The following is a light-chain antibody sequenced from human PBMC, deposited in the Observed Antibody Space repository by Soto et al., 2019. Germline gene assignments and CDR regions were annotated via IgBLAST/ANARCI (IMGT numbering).Light chain of an antibody. V-gene: IGLV2-14*03. Sequence: QPVLTQPASVSGSPGQSITISCTGSSSDIGRYNYVSWYQQLPGKAPKLIIYEVSNRPSGVSDRFSGSKSGNTASLSISGLQTEDEADYYCGSYTSATTWVFGGGTQLTVL. CDR3: GSYTSATTWV. CDR2: EVS. CDR1: SSDIGRYNY. J-gene: IGLJ3*02.